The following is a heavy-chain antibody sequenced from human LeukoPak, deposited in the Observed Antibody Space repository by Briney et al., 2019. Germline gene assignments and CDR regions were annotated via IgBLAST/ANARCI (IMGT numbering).Heavy chain of an antibody. Sequence: GGSLRLSCAASGFTFSDYYMSWIRQAPGKGLEWVSYISSSGSTIYYADSVKGRFTISRDNAKNSLYLQMNSLRAEDTAVYFCAKGSAAGRPYYFDYWGQGTLVTVSS. CDR1: GFTFSDYY. V-gene: IGHV3-11*01. J-gene: IGHJ4*02. CDR2: ISSSGSTI. D-gene: IGHD6-25*01. CDR3: AKGSAAGRPYYFDY.